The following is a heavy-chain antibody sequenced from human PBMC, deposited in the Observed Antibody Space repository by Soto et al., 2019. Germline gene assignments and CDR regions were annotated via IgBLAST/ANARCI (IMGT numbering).Heavy chain of an antibody. V-gene: IGHV3-33*01. CDR2: IWYDGSNE. D-gene: IGHD6-19*01. J-gene: IGHJ6*02. CDR3: ARDDIPGRAVATYGMDV. Sequence: GGSLRLSCAASGFIFSNFGMHWVRQAPGKGLEWVAVIWYDGSNEYYADFVKGRFTISKDNSKNTLYLQMNSLRAEDTAVYYCARDDIPGRAVATYGMDVWGQGTTVTV. CDR1: GFIFSNFG.